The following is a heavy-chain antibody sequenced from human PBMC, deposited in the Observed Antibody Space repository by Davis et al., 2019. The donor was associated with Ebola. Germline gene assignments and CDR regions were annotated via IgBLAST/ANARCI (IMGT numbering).Heavy chain of an antibody. CDR3: AKGSVAVALFDY. J-gene: IGHJ4*02. D-gene: IGHD6-19*01. V-gene: IGHV3-23*01. CDR2: NSGSAGNT. Sequence: GESLNTSCAASGFTFSSYAMSWVRQAPGKGLEWVSANSGSAGNTYYADSVKGRFTISRDNSMNTLYLQMNSLRAEDTAVYYCAKGSVAVALFDYWGQGTLVTVSS. CDR1: GFTFSSYA.